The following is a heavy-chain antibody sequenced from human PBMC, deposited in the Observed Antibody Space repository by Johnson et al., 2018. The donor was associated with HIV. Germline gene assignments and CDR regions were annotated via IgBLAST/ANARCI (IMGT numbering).Heavy chain of an antibody. CDR3: ARSYSGNSAFDI. D-gene: IGHD1-26*01. CDR1: GFTVSSYY. Sequence: EQLVESGGGLVQPGGSLRLSCAASGFTVSSYYMSWVRQAPGKGLEWVSVLFSGGTTYYADSVKGRFTISRDNSKNTLYLQMNSLRAEDTAAYYCARSYSGNSAFDIWGQGTMVT. V-gene: IGHV3-66*01. CDR2: LFSGGTT. J-gene: IGHJ3*02.